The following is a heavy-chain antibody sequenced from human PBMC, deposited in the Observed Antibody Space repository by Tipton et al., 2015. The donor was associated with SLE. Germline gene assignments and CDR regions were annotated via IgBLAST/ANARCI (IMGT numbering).Heavy chain of an antibody. Sequence: SLRLSCAASGFTFSSYWMSWVRQAPGKGLEWVTNIKQDGSEKYYVDSVKGRFTISRDNAKNSLYLQMNSLRAEDTAVYYCARGRKSAAGPDYFDYWGQGTLVTVSS. J-gene: IGHJ4*02. CDR1: GFTFSSYW. CDR3: ARGRKSAAGPDYFDY. D-gene: IGHD6-13*01. CDR2: IKQDGSEK. V-gene: IGHV3-7*03.